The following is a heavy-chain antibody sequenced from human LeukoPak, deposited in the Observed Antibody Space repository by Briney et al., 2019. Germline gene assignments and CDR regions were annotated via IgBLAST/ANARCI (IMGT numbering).Heavy chain of an antibody. Sequence: GESLKISRKGSGYSFTSYWIGWVRQMPGKGLEWMGIIYPGDSDTRYSPSFQGQVTISADKSISTAYLQWSSLKASDTAMYYCARLIVRGVISFGMDVWGQGTTVTVSS. CDR2: IYPGDSDT. CDR3: ARLIVRGVISFGMDV. CDR1: GYSFTSYW. D-gene: IGHD3-10*01. V-gene: IGHV5-51*01. J-gene: IGHJ6*02.